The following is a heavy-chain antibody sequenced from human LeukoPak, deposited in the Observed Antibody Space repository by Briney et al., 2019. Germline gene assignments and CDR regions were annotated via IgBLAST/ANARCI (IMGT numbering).Heavy chain of an antibody. Sequence: GGSLRLSCAASGFTFSSYDMHWVRQARGKGLKWDSTIGTAGDTYYPGPVKGRFTISRENAKNSLYLQMNSLRAGDTAVYYCARGATGGGFDYWGQGTLVTVSS. CDR2: IGTAGDT. CDR3: ARGATGGGFDY. V-gene: IGHV3-13*01. D-gene: IGHD3-16*01. CDR1: GFTFSSYD. J-gene: IGHJ4*02.